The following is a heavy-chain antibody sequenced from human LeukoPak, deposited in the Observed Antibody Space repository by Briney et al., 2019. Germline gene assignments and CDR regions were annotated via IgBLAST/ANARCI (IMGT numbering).Heavy chain of an antibody. CDR1: GGTFNSYV. V-gene: IGHV1-69*06. D-gene: IGHD3-10*01. CDR2: IIPIFGTT. J-gene: IGHJ6*03. CDR3: ASRPYYSGSGYFYYYMDV. Sequence: ASVKVSCKASGGTFNSYVISWVRQAPGQGLEWMGGIIPIFGTTNYAQNFQGRVTITADKSTSTAYMELSSLRSEDTAVYYCASRPYYSGSGYFYYYMDVWGQGTMVTVSS.